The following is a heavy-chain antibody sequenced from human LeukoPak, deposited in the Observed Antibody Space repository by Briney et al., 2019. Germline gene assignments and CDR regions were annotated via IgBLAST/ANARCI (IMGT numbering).Heavy chain of an antibody. D-gene: IGHD7-27*01. Sequence: PSETLSLTCTVSGGSISSYYWSWIRQPPGKGLEWIGYIYYSGSTNYNPSLKSRVTISVDTSKNQFSLKLSSVTAADTAVYYCARGNWGSPFDYWGQGTLVTVSS. CDR2: IYYSGST. V-gene: IGHV4-59*01. J-gene: IGHJ4*02. CDR3: ARGNWGSPFDY. CDR1: GGSISSYY.